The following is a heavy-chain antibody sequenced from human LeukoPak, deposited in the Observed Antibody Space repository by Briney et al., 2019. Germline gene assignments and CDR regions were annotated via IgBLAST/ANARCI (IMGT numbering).Heavy chain of an antibody. CDR1: GFTFSNYA. J-gene: IGHJ4*02. CDR3: ARSLTYYDILTGHLGYFDY. CDR2: IYYSGST. V-gene: IGHV4-38-2*01. Sequence: GSLRLSCAASGFTFSNYAMNWVRQPPGKGLEWIGSIYYSGSTYYNPSLKSRVTISVDTSKNQFSLKLSSVTAADTAVYYCARSLTYYDILTGHLGYFDYWGQGTLVTVSS. D-gene: IGHD3-9*01.